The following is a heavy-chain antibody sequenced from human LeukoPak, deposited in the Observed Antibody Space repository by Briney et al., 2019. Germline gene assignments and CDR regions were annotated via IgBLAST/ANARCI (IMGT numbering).Heavy chain of an antibody. CDR2: IKSKTDGGTT. Sequence: GGSLRLSCAASGFTFSSYGMHWVRQAPGKGLEWVGRIKSKTDGGTTDYAAPVKGRFTISRDDSKNTLYLQMNSLKTEDTAVYYCTTATYYYDSSGYYHYYYYMDVWGKGTTVTISS. CDR3: TTATYYYDSSGYYHYYYYMDV. V-gene: IGHV3-15*01. J-gene: IGHJ6*03. CDR1: GFTFSSYG. D-gene: IGHD3-22*01.